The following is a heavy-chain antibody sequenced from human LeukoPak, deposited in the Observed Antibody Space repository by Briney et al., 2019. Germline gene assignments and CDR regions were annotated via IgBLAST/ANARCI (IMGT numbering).Heavy chain of an antibody. D-gene: IGHD5-24*01. CDR1: GFTFSSYA. V-gene: IGHV3-21*06. J-gene: IGHJ4*02. CDR2: VTTSGSNT. Sequence: PGGSLRLSCAASGFTFSSYAMSWVRQAPGKGLEWVSTVTTSGSNTYYADSVKGRFTISRDNAKNSLYLQMNSLRAEDTAIYYCTRVGYIDEGIDYWGQGTLVTVSS. CDR3: TRVGYIDEGIDY.